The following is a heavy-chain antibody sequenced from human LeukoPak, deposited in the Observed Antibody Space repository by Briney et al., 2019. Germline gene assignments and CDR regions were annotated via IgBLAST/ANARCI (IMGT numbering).Heavy chain of an antibody. J-gene: IGHJ4*02. CDR2: VSYDGRNK. Sequence: PGGSLRLSCAASAFTFSIYGMHWVRQAPGKGLEWVAAVSYDGRNKYFTESVKGRFTISRDNSKNTLYLQMNSLRAEDTAVYYCAKDRNYVAILDYWGQGTLVTVSS. V-gene: IGHV3-30*18. CDR3: AKDRNYVAILDY. D-gene: IGHD3-10*02. CDR1: AFTFSIYG.